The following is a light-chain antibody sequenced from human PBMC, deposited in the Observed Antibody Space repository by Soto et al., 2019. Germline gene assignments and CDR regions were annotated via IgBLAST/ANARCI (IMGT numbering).Light chain of an antibody. CDR3: AAWDDSLSGRV. V-gene: IGLV1-47*01. Sequence: QSVLTQPPSASGTPGQRVTISCSGSTSNIGSNYVYWYQQLPGTAPKLLIYMNNQRPSGVPDRFSGSKSGTSASLATSGLRSEDEADYYCAAWDDSLSGRVFGGGTKLTVL. CDR1: TSNIGSNY. CDR2: MNN. J-gene: IGLJ2*01.